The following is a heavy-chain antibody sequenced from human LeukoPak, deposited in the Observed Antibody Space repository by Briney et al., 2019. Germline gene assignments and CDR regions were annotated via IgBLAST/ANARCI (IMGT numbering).Heavy chain of an antibody. Sequence: PGGSLRLSCAASGFTFSDYDMNWVRQTPGKGLEWVSSIGGRGGSAYYADSVKGRFTISRDNSKNTLYLQMNSLRAEDTAVYYCAKQGRDWLRDYYYYMDVWGKGTTVTISS. CDR1: GFTFSDYD. CDR3: AKQGRDWLRDYYYYMDV. CDR2: IGGRGGSA. V-gene: IGHV3-23*01. J-gene: IGHJ6*03. D-gene: IGHD3-9*01.